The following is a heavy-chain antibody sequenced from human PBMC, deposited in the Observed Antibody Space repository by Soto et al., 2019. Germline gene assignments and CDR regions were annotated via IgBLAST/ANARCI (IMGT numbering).Heavy chain of an antibody. CDR2: IDPSDSYT. J-gene: IGHJ6*03. CDR3: ARDLSWGSNWYYYMDV. Sequence: GESLKISCKGSGYSFTSYWISWVRQMPGKGLEWMGRIDPSDSYTNYSPSFQGHVTISADKSISPAYPQWSRLKASDTAVYYCARDLSWGSNWYYYMDVWGKGTTVTVSS. V-gene: IGHV5-10-1*01. D-gene: IGHD7-27*01. CDR1: GYSFTSYW.